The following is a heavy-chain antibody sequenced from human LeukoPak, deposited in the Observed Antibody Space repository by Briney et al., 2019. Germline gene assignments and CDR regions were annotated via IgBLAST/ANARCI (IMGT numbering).Heavy chain of an antibody. D-gene: IGHD5-12*01. Sequence: GGSLRLSCAASGFTFSNAWMSWVRQAPGKGLEWVGRIKSKTDGGTTDYAAPVKGRFTISRDDSKNTLYLQMNSLKTEDTAVYYCTTDTSRRGWLQYYYYYGMDVWGQGTTVTVSS. CDR2: IKSKTDGGTT. V-gene: IGHV3-15*01. CDR1: GFTFSNAW. J-gene: IGHJ6*02. CDR3: TTDTSRRGWLQYYYYYGMDV.